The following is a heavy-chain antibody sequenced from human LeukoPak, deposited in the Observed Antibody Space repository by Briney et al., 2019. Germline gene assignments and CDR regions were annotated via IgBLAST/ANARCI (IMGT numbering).Heavy chain of an antibody. CDR3: ARGREGTVDP. CDR1: GFTFSSYA. CDR2: ISYDGSNK. V-gene: IGHV3-30*01. J-gene: IGHJ5*02. D-gene: IGHD1-1*01. Sequence: GRSLRLSCAASGFTFSSYAMHWVRQAPGKGLEWVAVISYDGSNKYYADSVKGRFTISRDNSKNTLYLQMNSLRAEDTAVYYCARGREGTVDPWGQGTLVTVSS.